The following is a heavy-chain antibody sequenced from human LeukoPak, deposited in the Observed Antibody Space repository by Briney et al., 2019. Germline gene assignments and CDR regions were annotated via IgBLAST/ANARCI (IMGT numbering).Heavy chain of an antibody. CDR2: IIPIFGTA. D-gene: IGHD2-21*01. Sequence: ASVKVSCKASGGTFSSYAISWVRQAPGQGLEWMGGIIPIFGTANYAQKFQGRVTITADESTSTAYMELSSLRSEDTAVYYCAKRDWPENAFDVWGQGTMVTVSS. CDR1: GGTFSSYA. J-gene: IGHJ3*01. V-gene: IGHV1-69*01. CDR3: AKRDWPENAFDV.